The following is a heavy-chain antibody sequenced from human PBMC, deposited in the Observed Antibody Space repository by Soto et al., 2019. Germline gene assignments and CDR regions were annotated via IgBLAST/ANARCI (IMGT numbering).Heavy chain of an antibody. CDR3: ARGYWVEGYGAGTYFDY. J-gene: IGHJ4*02. CDR2: IYSGSTT. D-gene: IGHD2-15*01. V-gene: IGHV3-66*01. CDR1: GLSVTSNY. Sequence: EVLLVQSGGGLVKPGGSLRLSCAPSGLSVTSNYMAWVRKAPGTGLEWVSVIYSGSTTHHADSVKGSFTISRDSSSNTLHPQMTSLRVQDTALYYCARGYWVEGYGAGTYFDYWGQGTLVSVSS.